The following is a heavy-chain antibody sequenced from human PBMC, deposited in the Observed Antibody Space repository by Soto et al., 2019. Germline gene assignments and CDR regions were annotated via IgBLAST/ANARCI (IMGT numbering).Heavy chain of an antibody. Sequence: QVQLVQSGAEVKKPGSSVKVSCKASGGTFSSYDISWVRQAPGQGLEWMGGISPIFGTANYAQKLQGRVTITADKSTSTAYMELSSLRSEDTAVYYCARESSEYSSSSRDYYYGMDVWGQGTTVTVSS. V-gene: IGHV1-69*06. CDR1: GGTFSSYD. D-gene: IGHD6-6*01. CDR2: ISPIFGTA. J-gene: IGHJ6*02. CDR3: ARESSEYSSSSRDYYYGMDV.